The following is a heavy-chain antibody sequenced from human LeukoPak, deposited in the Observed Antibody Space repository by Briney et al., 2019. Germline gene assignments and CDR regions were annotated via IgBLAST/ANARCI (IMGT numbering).Heavy chain of an antibody. CDR2: ISYDGSNK. Sequence: GGSLRLSCTASGFTFSSYGMHWVRQAPGKGLEWVAVISYDGSNKYYEDSVKGRFTISRDNSKNTLYLQMNSLRAEDTAVHYCAKDFPGWSYDDDVFDIWGQGTMVTVSS. D-gene: IGHD1-26*01. J-gene: IGHJ3*02. CDR1: GFTFSSYG. V-gene: IGHV3-30*18. CDR3: AKDFPGWSYDDDVFDI.